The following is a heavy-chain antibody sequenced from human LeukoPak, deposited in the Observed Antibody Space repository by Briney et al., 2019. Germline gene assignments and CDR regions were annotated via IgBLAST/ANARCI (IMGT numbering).Heavy chain of an antibody. Sequence: PGGSLILSCAASEFTFSTYAMSWVRQAPGKGLEWVPTISSSGGSTYYADSVKGRFTISRDNSKNTVYLQMNSLRAEDTAVYYCAKNDDSGWYQDYWGQGTLVTVSS. J-gene: IGHJ4*02. CDR2: ISSSGGST. CDR3: AKNDDSGWYQDY. CDR1: EFTFSTYA. V-gene: IGHV3-23*01. D-gene: IGHD6-19*01.